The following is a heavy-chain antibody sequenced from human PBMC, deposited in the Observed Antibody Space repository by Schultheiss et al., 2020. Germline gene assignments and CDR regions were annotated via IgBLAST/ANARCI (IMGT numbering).Heavy chain of an antibody. CDR3: ARLPHYVWGSYRYRRAFDI. CDR1: GGSISSSSYY. J-gene: IGHJ3*02. V-gene: IGHV4-61*05. D-gene: IGHD3-16*02. CDR2: IYYSGST. Sequence: SETLSLTCTVFGGSISSSSYYWGWIRQPPGKGLEWIGYIYYSGSTNYNPSLKSRVTISVDTSKNQFSLKLSSVTAADTAVYYCARLPHYVWGSYRYRRAFDIWGQGTMVTVSS.